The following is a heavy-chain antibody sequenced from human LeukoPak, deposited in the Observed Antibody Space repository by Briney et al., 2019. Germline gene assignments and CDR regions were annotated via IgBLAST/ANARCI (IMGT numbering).Heavy chain of an antibody. D-gene: IGHD3-22*01. Sequence: ASVKVSCKVSGYTFTDYYMHWVQQAPGKGLEWMGLVDPEDGETIYAEKFQGRVTITADTSTDTAYMELSSLRSEDTAVYYCATDRPSDSSGYNCWGQGTQVTVSS. CDR1: GYTFTDYY. CDR3: ATDRPSDSSGYNC. CDR2: VDPEDGET. V-gene: IGHV1-69-2*01. J-gene: IGHJ4*02.